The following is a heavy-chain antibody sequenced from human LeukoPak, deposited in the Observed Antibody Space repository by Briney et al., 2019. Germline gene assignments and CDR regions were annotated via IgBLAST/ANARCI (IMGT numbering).Heavy chain of an antibody. Sequence: GGSLRLSCAASGFTFSSYAISWVRQAPGKGLEWVSAISGSGGYTYYADSVEGRFTISRTNSKNTLYLQMNSLRAEDTAVYYCAKNWGATIYYAFDIWGQGTMVTVSS. J-gene: IGHJ3*02. CDR1: GFTFSSYA. V-gene: IGHV3-23*01. D-gene: IGHD5-12*01. CDR2: ISGSGGYT. CDR3: AKNWGATIYYAFDI.